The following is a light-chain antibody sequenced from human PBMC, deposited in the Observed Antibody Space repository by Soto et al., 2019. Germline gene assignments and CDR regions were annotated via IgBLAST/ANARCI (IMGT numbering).Light chain of an antibody. CDR3: SSYTTTSTMV. J-gene: IGLJ3*02. V-gene: IGLV2-14*01. Sequence: QSALTQPASVSGSPGQSITISCTGTNRDVVSYNLVSWYQQRPGEAPKLIISEVRNRPSGISYRFTGSKSGNTASLTIYGLQAEDEADYYCSSYTTTSTMVFGGGTKLTVL. CDR2: EVR. CDR1: NRDVVSYNL.